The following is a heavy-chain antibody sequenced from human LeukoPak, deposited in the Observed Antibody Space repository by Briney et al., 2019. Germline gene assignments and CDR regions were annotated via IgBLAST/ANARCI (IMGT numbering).Heavy chain of an antibody. V-gene: IGHV4-4*02. Sequence: SETLSLTCAVSVGSISSSNWWSWVRQPPGKGLEWIGEIYHSGSTNYNPSLKSLVTISVDKSKNQFSLKLSSVTAADTAGYYCARRRWFGHMDVWGKGTTVTISS. CDR1: VGSISSSNW. J-gene: IGHJ6*03. CDR2: IYHSGST. D-gene: IGHD3-10*01. CDR3: ARRRWFGHMDV.